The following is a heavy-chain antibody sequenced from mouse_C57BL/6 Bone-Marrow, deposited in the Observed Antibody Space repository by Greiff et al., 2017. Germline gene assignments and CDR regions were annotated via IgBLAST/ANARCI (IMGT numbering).Heavy chain of an antibody. Sequence: EVQLVESGGGLVQPKGSLKLPCAASGFSFNTYAMNWVRQAPGKGLEWVARIRSKSNNYATYYADSVKDRFTISRDDSESMLYLQMNNLKTEDTAMYYCVRGSTMRYYFDYWGQGTTLTVSS. CDR2: IRSKSNNYAT. V-gene: IGHV10-1*01. D-gene: IGHD2-4*01. J-gene: IGHJ2*01. CDR3: VRGSTMRYYFDY. CDR1: GFSFNTYA.